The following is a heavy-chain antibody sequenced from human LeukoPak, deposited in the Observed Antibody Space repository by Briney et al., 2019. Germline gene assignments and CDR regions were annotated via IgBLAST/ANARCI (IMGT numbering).Heavy chain of an antibody. J-gene: IGHJ4*02. Sequence: PGGSLRLSCAASGFTFSSYGMHWVRQAPGKGLEWVAVISYDGSNKYYADSVKGRFTISRDNSKNTLYLQMNSLRAEDTAVYYCAKVVYCSGGSCYSGADYWGQGTLVTVSS. CDR3: AKVVYCSGGSCYSGADY. V-gene: IGHV3-30*18. CDR2: ISYDGSNK. CDR1: GFTFSSYG. D-gene: IGHD2-15*01.